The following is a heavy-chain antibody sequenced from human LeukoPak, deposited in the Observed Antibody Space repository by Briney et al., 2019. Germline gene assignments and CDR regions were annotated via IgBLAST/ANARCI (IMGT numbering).Heavy chain of an antibody. CDR1: GSIFTFYG. CDR2: IIPHNGQT. CDR3: AKTREHDLDDL. V-gene: IGHV1-18*04. J-gene: IGHJ5*02. Sequence: ASVKVSCKASGSIFTFYGITWVRQAPGQRLEWLGWIIPHNGQTLYTHEVQDRVIMTTDASTTTAYMELMSLRSDDTAVYYCAKTREHDLDDLWGQGTLVTVSS. D-gene: IGHD1-26*01.